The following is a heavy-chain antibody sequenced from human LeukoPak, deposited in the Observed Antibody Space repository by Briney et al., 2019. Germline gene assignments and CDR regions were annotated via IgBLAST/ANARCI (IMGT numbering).Heavy chain of an antibody. CDR3: ARGNIKFDY. Sequence: GGSLRLSCAASGFTFSTYIMNWVRQAPGKGLEWVSSISSSSDYIYYVDSVKGRFTISRDNAKNSLYLQMNSLRAEDAAVYYCARGNIKFDYWGQGTLATVSS. V-gene: IGHV3-21*01. CDR1: GFTFSTYI. J-gene: IGHJ4*02. CDR2: ISSSSDYI.